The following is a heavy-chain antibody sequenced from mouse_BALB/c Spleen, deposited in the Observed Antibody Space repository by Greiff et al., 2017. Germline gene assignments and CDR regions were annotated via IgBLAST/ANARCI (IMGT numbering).Heavy chain of an antibody. D-gene: IGHD4-1*01. V-gene: IGHV5-9-4*01. J-gene: IGHJ3*01. CDR2: ISSGGSYT. CDR3: ARVLTGSFAY. CDR1: GFTFSSYA. Sequence: EVQLVESGGGLVKPGGSLKLSCAASGFTFSSYAMSWVRQSPEKRLEWVAEISSGGSYTYYPDTVTGRFTISRDNAKNTLYLEMSSLRSEDTAMYYCARVLTGSFAYWGQGTLVTVSA.